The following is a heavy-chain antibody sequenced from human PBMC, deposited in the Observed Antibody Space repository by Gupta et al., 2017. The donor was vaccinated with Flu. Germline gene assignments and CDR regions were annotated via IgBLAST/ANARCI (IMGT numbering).Heavy chain of an antibody. V-gene: IGHV3-15*01. CDR1: TFGNAW. Sequence: TFGNAWMGWGRQAPGRGLEWVGRINSTTEAETTDDAAAVKGRFINQRDAQKNKVYLQMDRLKSEDADLDAGTRSWGSFEYWGQGTLVTVSS. D-gene: IGHD3-16*01. CDR2: INSTTEAETT. CDR3: TRSWGSFEY. J-gene: IGHJ4*02.